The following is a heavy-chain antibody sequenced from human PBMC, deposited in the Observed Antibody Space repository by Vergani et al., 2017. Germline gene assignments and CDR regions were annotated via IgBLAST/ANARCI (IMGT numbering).Heavy chain of an antibody. D-gene: IGHD5-24*01. Sequence: QVQLVESGGGVVQPGRSLRLSCAASGFTFSSYGMHWVRQAPGKGLEWVAVISYDGSNKYYADSVKGRFTISRDNSKNTLYLQMNSLRAEDTAVYYCARAYSRRDGYLDYWGQGTLVTVSS. V-gene: IGHV3-30*03. CDR3: ARAYSRRDGYLDY. CDR2: ISYDGSNK. J-gene: IGHJ4*02. CDR1: GFTFSSYG.